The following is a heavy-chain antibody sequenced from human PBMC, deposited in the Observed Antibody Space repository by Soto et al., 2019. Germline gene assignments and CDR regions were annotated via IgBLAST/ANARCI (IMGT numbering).Heavy chain of an antibody. Sequence: QVQLQESGPGLVKPSETLSLTCTVSGDSISSSYYYWGWIRQPPGKGLEWIGSIYSSGSTYDNPSLKSRVTLSVDTSKNQFSLKLSSVTAADTALYYCARHSFGGAMDFDSWGQGTLVIVSS. CDR2: IYSSGST. D-gene: IGHD2-15*01. CDR3: ARHSFGGAMDFDS. J-gene: IGHJ4*02. V-gene: IGHV4-39*01. CDR1: GDSISSSYYY.